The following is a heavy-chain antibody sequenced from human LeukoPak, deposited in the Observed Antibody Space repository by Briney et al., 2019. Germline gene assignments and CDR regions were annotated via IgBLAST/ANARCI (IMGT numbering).Heavy chain of an antibody. CDR2: ISGSGGST. CDR3: AKEKGDYYDSSGYYYPYYYYYYGMDV. J-gene: IGHJ6*02. D-gene: IGHD3-22*01. CDR1: GFTVSSNY. V-gene: IGHV3-23*01. Sequence: GGSLRLSCAASGFTVSSNYMSWVRQAPGKGLEWVSAISGSGGSTYYADSVKGRFTISRDNSKNTLYLQMNSLRAEDTAVYYCAKEKGDYYDSSGYYYPYYYYYYGMDVWGQGTTVTVSS.